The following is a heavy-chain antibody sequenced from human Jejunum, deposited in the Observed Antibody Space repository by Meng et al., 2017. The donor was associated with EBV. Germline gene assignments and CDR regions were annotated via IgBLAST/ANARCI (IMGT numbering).Heavy chain of an antibody. Sequence: EGQLVGAGGGLVKPGGSLRLSCAASGFTFSSYSMNWVRQAPGKGLEWVSYISSGSSFIYYADSVKGRFTISRDDAKNSLFLQLNSLRAEDTAVYYCVRDSSFNVHWGQGTLVTVSS. CDR2: ISSGSSFI. CDR1: GFTFSSYS. J-gene: IGHJ4*02. CDR3: VRDSSFNVH. D-gene: IGHD3-16*02. V-gene: IGHV3-21*02.